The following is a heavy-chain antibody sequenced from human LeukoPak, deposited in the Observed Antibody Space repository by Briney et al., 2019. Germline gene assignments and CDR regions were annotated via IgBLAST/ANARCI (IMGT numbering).Heavy chain of an antibody. CDR3: TTVPDGGRRWFDP. D-gene: IGHD4-23*01. V-gene: IGHV3-15*01. Sequence: GGSLRLSCAASGFTISNAWMSWVRQAPGKGLEWVGRIKSKTDGGTTDYAAPVKGRFTISRDDSKNTLYLQMNSLKTEDTAVYYCTTVPDGGRRWFDPWGQGTLVTVSS. CDR2: IKSKTDGGTT. CDR1: GFTISNAW. J-gene: IGHJ5*02.